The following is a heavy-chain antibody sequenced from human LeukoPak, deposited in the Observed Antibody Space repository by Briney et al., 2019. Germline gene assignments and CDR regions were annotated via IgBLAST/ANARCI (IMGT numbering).Heavy chain of an antibody. D-gene: IGHD3-22*01. CDR3: ARRRDYYDSSGYFDY. J-gene: IGHJ4*02. V-gene: IGHV4-4*07. CDR1: DDSISDYY. Sequence: PSETLSLTCTVSDDSISDYYWSWIRQPAGKGLEWIGRIYTSGSTNYNPSLKSRVTISVDTSKNQFSLKLSSVTAADTAVYYCARRRDYYDSSGYFDYWGQGTLVTVSS. CDR2: IYTSGST.